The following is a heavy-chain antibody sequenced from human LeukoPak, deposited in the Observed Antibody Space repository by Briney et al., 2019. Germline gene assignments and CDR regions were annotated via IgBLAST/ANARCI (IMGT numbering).Heavy chain of an antibody. D-gene: IGHD2-2*01. Sequence: ASVKVSCKASGYTFTSYGISWVRQAPGQGLEWMGWISAYNGNTNYAQKLQGRVTMTTDTSTSTAYMELGSLRSDDTAVYYCARDIVVVPAIQDYYYYYGMDVWGQGTTVTVSS. CDR1: GYTFTSYG. CDR3: ARDIVVVPAIQDYYYYYGMDV. J-gene: IGHJ6*02. CDR2: ISAYNGNT. V-gene: IGHV1-18*01.